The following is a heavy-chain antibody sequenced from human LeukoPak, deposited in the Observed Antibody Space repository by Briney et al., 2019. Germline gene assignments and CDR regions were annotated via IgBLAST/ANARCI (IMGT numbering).Heavy chain of an antibody. D-gene: IGHD6-6*01. CDR3: ARVGQLVLFDY. V-gene: IGHV4-59*06. J-gene: IGHJ4*02. CDR1: GGSISSYY. CDR2: IYYSGST. Sequence: SETLSLTCTVSGGSISSYYWSWIRQHPGKGLEWIGCIYYSGSTYYNPSLKSRVTISVDTSKNQFSLKLSSVTAADTAVYYCARVGQLVLFDYWGQGTLVTVSS.